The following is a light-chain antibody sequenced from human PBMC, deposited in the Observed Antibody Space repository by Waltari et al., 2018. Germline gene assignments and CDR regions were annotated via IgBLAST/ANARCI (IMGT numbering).Light chain of an antibody. V-gene: IGLV2-14*03. CDR1: SSDVGGYNY. CDR2: DVS. J-gene: IGLJ1*01. CDR3: SSYTSSGARV. Sequence: QSALTQPASVSGSPGQSIPISCTGTSSDVGGYNYVSWYQQHPGKVPKLMIYDVSNRPSGVSNRFSGSKSGNTASLTISGLQAEDEADYYCSSYTSSGARVFGTGTKVTVL.